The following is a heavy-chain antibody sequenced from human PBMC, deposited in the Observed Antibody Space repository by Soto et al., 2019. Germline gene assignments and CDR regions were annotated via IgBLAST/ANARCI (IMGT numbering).Heavy chain of an antibody. CDR1: GFTFSTYG. CDR2: ISIDGSNK. V-gene: IGHV3-30*18. J-gene: IGHJ4*02. CDR3: AKGSEAARQELDY. Sequence: QVQLVESGGGVVQPGRSLRLSCAASGFTFSTYGMHWVRQAPGKGPEWVAVISIDGSNKYYADSVKGRFTISRGNSKNTLYLQMNSLRDDDTAVYYCAKGSEAARQELDYWGQGTLVTVSS. D-gene: IGHD6-6*01.